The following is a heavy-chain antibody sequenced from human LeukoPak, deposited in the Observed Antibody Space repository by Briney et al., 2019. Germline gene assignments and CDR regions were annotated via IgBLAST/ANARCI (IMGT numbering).Heavy chain of an antibody. D-gene: IGHD1-20*01. J-gene: IGHJ4*02. CDR3: AGYTYNWNDKYYFDY. CDR2: IYYSGST. CDR1: GGSISSYH. Sequence: SETLSLTCTVSGGSISSYHWSWIRQPPGKGLEWIGYIYYSGSTNYNPSLKSRVTISVDTSKNQFSLKLSSVTAADTAVYYCAGYTYNWNDKYYFDYWGQGTLVTVSS. V-gene: IGHV4-59*01.